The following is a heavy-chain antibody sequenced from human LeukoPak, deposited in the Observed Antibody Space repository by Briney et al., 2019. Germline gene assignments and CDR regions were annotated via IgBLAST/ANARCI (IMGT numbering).Heavy chain of an antibody. CDR1: GYTFTDYY. CDR2: IIPIFGTA. D-gene: IGHD3-10*01. V-gene: IGHV1-69*13. Sequence: SVKVSCKASGYTFTDYYIHWVRQAPGQGLEWMGGIIPIFGTANYAQKFQGRVTITADESTSTAYMELSSLRSEDTAVYYCARDSRGFGELKNNWFDPWGQGTLVTVSS. CDR3: ARDSRGFGELKNNWFDP. J-gene: IGHJ5*02.